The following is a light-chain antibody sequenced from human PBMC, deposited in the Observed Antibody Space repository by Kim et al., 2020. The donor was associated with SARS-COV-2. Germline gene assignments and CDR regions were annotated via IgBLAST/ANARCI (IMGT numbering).Light chain of an antibody. CDR3: SSYAGSNRV. V-gene: IGLV2-8*01. CDR1: SSDVGGYNY. CDR2: EVS. Sequence: PGQSVTNSCTGTSSDVGGYNYVSWYQQHPGKAPKLMIYEVSKRPSGVPDRFSGSKSGNTASLTVSGLQAEDEADYYCSSYAGSNRVFGTGTKVTVL. J-gene: IGLJ1*01.